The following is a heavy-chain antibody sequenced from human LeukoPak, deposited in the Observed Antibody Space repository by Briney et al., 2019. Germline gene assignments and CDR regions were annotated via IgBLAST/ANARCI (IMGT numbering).Heavy chain of an antibody. Sequence: PGGSLRLSCAASGFTFSSYAMNWVRQAPGKGLEWVSISGRGGDTYYADSVKGRFTISRDNSKNTLYLQMNSLRAEDTAVYYCAKARGATYGTHYFDYWGQGTLVTVSS. J-gene: IGHJ4*02. D-gene: IGHD4/OR15-4a*01. CDR2: ISGRGGDT. CDR3: AKARGATYGTHYFDY. V-gene: IGHV3-23*01. CDR1: GFTFSSYA.